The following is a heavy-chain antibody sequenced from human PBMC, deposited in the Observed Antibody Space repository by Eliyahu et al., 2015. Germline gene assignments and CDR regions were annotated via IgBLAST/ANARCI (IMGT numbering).Heavy chain of an antibody. CDR1: GXPFSPYA. J-gene: IGHJ4*02. CDR2: ISGSGGGT. D-gene: IGHD2-2*01. Sequence: EVQLLESGGGLVXPGGSLRLSCSAXGXPFSPYAMTWVRQAPGRGLEWVSSISGSGGGTYYADSVKGRFTISRDNSKNTVYLQMNSLRVEDTAIYYCAKEAVVVPTALDYWGQGTLVTVSS. CDR3: AKEAVVVPTALDY. V-gene: IGHV3-23*01.